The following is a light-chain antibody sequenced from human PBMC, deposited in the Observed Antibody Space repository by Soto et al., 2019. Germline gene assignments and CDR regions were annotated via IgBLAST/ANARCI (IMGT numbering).Light chain of an antibody. J-gene: IGLJ1*01. Sequence: QSVLTQPRSVSGSPGQSVTISCTGTSSDVGGYNYVSWYQQHPGKAPKLMIYDVSKRPSGVPDRFSGSKSGNTASLTIPGLQAEDEADYYCCSYAGSYTXVFGTGNKVTVL. CDR2: DVS. CDR1: SSDVGGYNY. V-gene: IGLV2-11*01. CDR3: CSYAGSYTXV.